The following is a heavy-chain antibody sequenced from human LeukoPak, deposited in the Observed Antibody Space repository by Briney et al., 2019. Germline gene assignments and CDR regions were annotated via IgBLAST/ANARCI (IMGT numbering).Heavy chain of an antibody. CDR1: GFTFSSYG. V-gene: IGHV3-30*02. Sequence: GGSLRLSCAASGFTFSSYGMHWVRQAPGKGLEWVAFIRYDGSNKYYADSVKGRFTISRDNSKNTLYLQMNSLRAEDTAVYYCARDRRIAAAYYDYWGQGTLVTVSS. CDR2: IRYDGSNK. D-gene: IGHD6-13*01. CDR3: ARDRRIAAAYYDY. J-gene: IGHJ4*02.